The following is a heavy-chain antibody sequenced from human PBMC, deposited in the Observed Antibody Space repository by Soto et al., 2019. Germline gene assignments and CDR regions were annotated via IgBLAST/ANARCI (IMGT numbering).Heavy chain of an antibody. Sequence: SVKVSCKASGFTFTSSAVQWVRQARGQRLEWKRWIVVGSGNTNYAQKFQERVTITRDMSTSTAYMELSSLRSEDTAVYYFAAPPAYGSHPLYYYYYYGMDVWGQGTTVTVSS. CDR2: IVVGSGNT. CDR1: GFTFTSSA. CDR3: AAPPAYGSHPLYYYYYYGMDV. V-gene: IGHV1-58*01. D-gene: IGHD3-10*01. J-gene: IGHJ6*02.